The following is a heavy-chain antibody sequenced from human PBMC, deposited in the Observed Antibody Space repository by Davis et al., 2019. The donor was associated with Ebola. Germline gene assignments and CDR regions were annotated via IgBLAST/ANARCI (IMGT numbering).Heavy chain of an antibody. D-gene: IGHD6-13*01. J-gene: IGHJ4*02. CDR1: GGTFTSYY. Sequence: ASVKVSCKASGGTFTSYYMHWVRQAPGQGLEWMGWISAYNGNTNYAQKLQGRVTMTTDTSTSTAYMELRSLRSDDTAVYYCAREEGAIAATGLGHYWGQGTLVTVSS. CDR3: AREEGAIAATGLGHY. CDR2: ISAYNGNT. V-gene: IGHV1-18*04.